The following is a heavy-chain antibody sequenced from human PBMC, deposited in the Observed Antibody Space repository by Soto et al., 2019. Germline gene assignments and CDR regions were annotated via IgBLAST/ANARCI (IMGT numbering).Heavy chain of an antibody. J-gene: IGHJ6*02. Sequence: VGSLRLSCAASGFPFSEYGMTWVRQAPGRGLEWVSAMTGRGGSIHYAESVRGRFIISRDNSKNTLYLQMDRLRAGDTAVYYCAKGVMYSTKGLDVWGQGTTVTVSS. V-gene: IGHV3-23*01. CDR3: AKGVMYSTKGLDV. CDR2: MTGRGGSI. CDR1: GFPFSEYG. D-gene: IGHD2-15*01.